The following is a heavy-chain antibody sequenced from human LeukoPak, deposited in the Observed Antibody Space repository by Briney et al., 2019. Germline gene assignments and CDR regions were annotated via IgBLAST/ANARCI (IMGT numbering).Heavy chain of an antibody. Sequence: GASVKVSCKASGYTFTAYNIHWVRQAPGQELEWMGWISPNSGGTNYAQKFQGWVTMTRDTSISTAYMELSRLRSDDTAVYYCARDTTVTTSDYYYYYMDVWGKGTTVTVSS. V-gene: IGHV1-2*04. J-gene: IGHJ6*03. CDR3: ARDTTVTTSDYYYYYMDV. CDR2: ISPNSGGT. CDR1: GYTFTAYN. D-gene: IGHD4-11*01.